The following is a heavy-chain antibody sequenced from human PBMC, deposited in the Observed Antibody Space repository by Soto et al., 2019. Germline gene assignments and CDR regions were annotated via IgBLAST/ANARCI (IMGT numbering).Heavy chain of an antibody. Sequence: ASVKVSCKASGYTFTGYYMHWVRQAPGQGLEWMGWINPNSGGTNYAQKFQGRVTMTRDTSISTAYMELSRLRSDDTAVYYCARALYDSSGYYLYYFDYWGQGTLVTVSS. CDR1: GYTFTGYY. V-gene: IGHV1-2*02. CDR3: ARALYDSSGYYLYYFDY. D-gene: IGHD3-22*01. CDR2: INPNSGGT. J-gene: IGHJ4*02.